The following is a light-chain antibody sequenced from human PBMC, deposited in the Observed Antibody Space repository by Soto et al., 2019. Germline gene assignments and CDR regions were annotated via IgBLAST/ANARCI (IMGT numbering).Light chain of an antibody. V-gene: IGKV3-15*01. CDR3: KQYDNWPFT. Sequence: EIVMTQSPATLSVSPGERATLSCRASQSISRNLAWYQQKPGQSPRLLIYGASARATGIPARFSGSGSGTEFTLTISSLQSEDFALYSCKQYDNWPFTFGPGTKVDIK. J-gene: IGKJ3*01. CDR2: GAS. CDR1: QSISRN.